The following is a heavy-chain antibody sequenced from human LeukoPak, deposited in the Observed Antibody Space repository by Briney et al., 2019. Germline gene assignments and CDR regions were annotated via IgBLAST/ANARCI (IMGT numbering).Heavy chain of an antibody. Sequence: GGSLRLSCAASGFTFSSYWMNWVRQAPGKGLVWVSRIASDGSSTTYADSVRGRFSISRDNAKNTLYLQMNSLRVEDTAVYYCARGRPHGNDYWGQGTLVTVSS. CDR1: GFTFSSYW. D-gene: IGHD4-23*01. J-gene: IGHJ4*02. V-gene: IGHV3-74*01. CDR3: ARGRPHGNDY. CDR2: IASDGSST.